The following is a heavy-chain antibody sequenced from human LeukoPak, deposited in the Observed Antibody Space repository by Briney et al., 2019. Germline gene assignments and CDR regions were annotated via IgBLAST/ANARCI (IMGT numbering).Heavy chain of an antibody. CDR2: IIPIFGTA. D-gene: IGHD3-3*01. V-gene: IGHV1-69*13. CDR1: GGTFSSYA. J-gene: IGHJ6*02. Sequence: ASVKVSCKASGGTFSSYAISWVRQAPGQGLEWMGGIIPIFGTANYAQKFQGRVTITADESTSTAYMELSSLRSEDTAAYYCARVDYDFWSGYSHYYYYGMDVWGQGTTVTVSS. CDR3: ARVDYDFWSGYSHYYYYGMDV.